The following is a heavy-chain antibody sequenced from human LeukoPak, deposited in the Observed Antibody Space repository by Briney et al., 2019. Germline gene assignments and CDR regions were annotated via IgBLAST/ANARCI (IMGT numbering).Heavy chain of an antibody. CDR1: GFTFSSYT. CDR3: ARDRGAGILDY. CDR2: ISSSSSTI. V-gene: IGHV3-48*01. D-gene: IGHD6-19*01. Sequence: QPGGSLRLSCAASGFTFSSYTMNWVRQAPGKGLEWVSYISSSSSTIYYADSVKGRFTISRDNAKNSLYLQMNSLRAGDTAVYYCARDRGAGILDYWGQGTLVTVSS. J-gene: IGHJ4*02.